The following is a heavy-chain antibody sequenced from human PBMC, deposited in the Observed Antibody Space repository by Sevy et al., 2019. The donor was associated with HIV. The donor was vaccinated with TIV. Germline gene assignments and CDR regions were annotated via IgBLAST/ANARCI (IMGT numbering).Heavy chain of an antibody. CDR3: AKDSIISRSGWYDDYYYGMDV. V-gene: IGHV3-30*18. J-gene: IGHJ6*02. Sequence: GGSLRLSCAASGFTFSSYGMHWVRQAPGKGLEWVAVISYDGSNKYYADSVKGRFTISRDNSKNTLYLQMNSLRAEHTAVYYCAKDSIISRSGWYDDYYYGMDVWGQGTTVTVSS. CDR2: ISYDGSNK. D-gene: IGHD6-19*01. CDR1: GFTFSSYG.